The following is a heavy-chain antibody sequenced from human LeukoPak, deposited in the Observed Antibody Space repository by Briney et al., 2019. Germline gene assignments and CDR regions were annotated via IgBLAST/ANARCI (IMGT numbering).Heavy chain of an antibody. CDR2: IYSGGST. Sequence: GGSLRLSCAASGFTVSSNYMSWVRQAPGKGLELVSVIYSGGSTYYADSVKGRFTISRDNSKNTLYLQMNSLRAEDTAVYYCARDGQKYYYDMDVWGQGTTVTVSS. CDR3: ARDGQKYYYDMDV. J-gene: IGHJ6*02. CDR1: GFTVSSNY. V-gene: IGHV3-53*01.